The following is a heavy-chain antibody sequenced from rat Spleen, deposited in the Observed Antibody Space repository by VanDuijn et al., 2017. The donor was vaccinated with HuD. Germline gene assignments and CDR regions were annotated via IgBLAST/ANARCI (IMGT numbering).Heavy chain of an antibody. CDR3: ATRGPWFAY. D-gene: IGHD4-3*01. CDR1: GFTFSNYG. CDR2: IIYDGSST. V-gene: IGHV5-19*01. Sequence: EVHLVESGGGLVQPGGSLRLSCAASGFTFSNYGMHWIRQAPKKGLEWVATIIYDGSSTYYRNSVKGRFTISRDNAIRALYLQMDSLRSEDTATYYCATRGPWFAYWGHGTLVTVSS. J-gene: IGHJ3*01.